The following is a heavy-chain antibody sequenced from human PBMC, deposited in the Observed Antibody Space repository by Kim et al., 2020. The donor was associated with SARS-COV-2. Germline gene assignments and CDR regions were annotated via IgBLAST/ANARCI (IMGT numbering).Heavy chain of an antibody. V-gene: IGHV3-48*02. D-gene: IGHD3-10*01. Sequence: GGSLRLSCAASGFSFKAYSMSWVRQAPGKGLEWISYIGITGSRIYYADSVKGRFTISRDNARNSLYLQMNSLRDEDTAVYYCARDHESPGEPVMDVWGQGTTVTVSS. CDR3: ARDHESPGEPVMDV. J-gene: IGHJ6*02. CDR2: IGITGSRI. CDR1: GFSFKAYS.